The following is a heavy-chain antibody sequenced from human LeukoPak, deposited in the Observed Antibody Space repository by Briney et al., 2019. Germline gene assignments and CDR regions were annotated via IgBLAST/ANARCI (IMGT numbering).Heavy chain of an antibody. J-gene: IGHJ4*02. CDR3: ARDSDGYSSSWYGLAN. CDR1: GFTVSSNY. D-gene: IGHD6-13*01. V-gene: IGHV3-53*04. CDR2: IYSGGST. Sequence: GGSLRLSCAASGFTVSSNYMSWVRQAPGKGLEWVSVIYSGGSTYYADSVKGRFTISRHNSKNTLYLQMNSLRAEDTAVYYCARDSDGYSSSWYGLANWGQGTLVTVSS.